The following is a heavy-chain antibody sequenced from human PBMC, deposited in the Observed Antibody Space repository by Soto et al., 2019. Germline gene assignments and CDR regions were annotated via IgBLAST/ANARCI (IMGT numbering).Heavy chain of an antibody. J-gene: IGHJ4*02. CDR3: AKSQGANIFDY. CDR1: GFTFSSYA. Sequence: EVQLLESGGGLVQPGVSLRLSCAASGFTFSSYAMSWVRQAPGKGLEWVSAISGSGGSTYYADSVKGRFTIARDNSKNTLYLQMNSLRAEDTDVYYCAKSQGANIFDYWCQGTLVTVSS. CDR2: ISGSGGST. D-gene: IGHD1-26*01. V-gene: IGHV3-23*01.